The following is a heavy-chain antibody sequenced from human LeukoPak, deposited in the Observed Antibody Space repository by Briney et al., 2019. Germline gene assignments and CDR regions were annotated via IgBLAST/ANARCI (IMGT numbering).Heavy chain of an antibody. Sequence: PGGSLRLSCAASGFTFSTYWMSWVRQAPGKGLEWVANIKQDGSDKYYVDSVRGRFIISRDNAKNSLFLQMNSLRAEDTAVYYCVRDRSKGCFFYCCEGTLVTVSS. CDR3: VRDRSKGCFFY. CDR2: IKQDGSDK. CDR1: GFTFSTYW. J-gene: IGHJ4*02. V-gene: IGHV3-7*01. D-gene: IGHD3/OR15-3a*01.